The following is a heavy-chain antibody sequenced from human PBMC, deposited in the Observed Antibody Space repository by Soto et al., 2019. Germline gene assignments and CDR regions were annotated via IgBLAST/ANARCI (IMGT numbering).Heavy chain of an antibody. CDR2: ISANNGNT. CDR1: GYTFTSYG. J-gene: IGHJ4*02. Sequence: QVQLVQSGAEVKKPGASVKVSCKASGYTFTSYGISWVRQAPGQGLEWMGWISANNGNTNYAQKLQGRVTMTTDTSTRTADMALRSLRAADTAVEYCARDRGSYALDYWGQGTLVTVSS. D-gene: IGHD1-26*01. CDR3: ARDRGSYALDY. V-gene: IGHV1-18*01.